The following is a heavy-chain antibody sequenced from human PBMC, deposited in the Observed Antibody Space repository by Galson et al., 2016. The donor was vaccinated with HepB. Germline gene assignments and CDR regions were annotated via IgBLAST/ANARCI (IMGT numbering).Heavy chain of an antibody. CDR2: IWYDGSNK. CDR1: GFTLSSYG. CDR3: AREELIAAPTIDY. Sequence: SLRLSCAASGFTLSSYGMHWVRQAPGKGLEWVAVIWYDGSNKYYADPVKGRFAISRDNSRNTLYLQMNSLRAEDTAGYYCAREELIAAPTIDYWGQGTLVTVSS. V-gene: IGHV3-33*01. D-gene: IGHD6-6*01. J-gene: IGHJ4*02.